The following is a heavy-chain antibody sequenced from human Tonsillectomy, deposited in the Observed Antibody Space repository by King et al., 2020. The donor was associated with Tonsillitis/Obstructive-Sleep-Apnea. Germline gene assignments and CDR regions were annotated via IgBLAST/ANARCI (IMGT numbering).Heavy chain of an antibody. CDR2: FDPEDGET. CDR1: GYTLTELS. V-gene: IGHV1-24*01. J-gene: IGHJ5*02. CDR3: ATVYPMIPYSSSYYLDP. Sequence: QLVQSGAEVKKPGASVKVSCKVSGYTLTELSMHWVRQAPGKGLDWMGGFDPEDGETIYAQKFQGRVTMTEDTSTDTAYMELCSLRSEDTAVYYCATVYPMIPYSSSYYLDPWGQGTLVTVSS. D-gene: IGHD6-13*01.